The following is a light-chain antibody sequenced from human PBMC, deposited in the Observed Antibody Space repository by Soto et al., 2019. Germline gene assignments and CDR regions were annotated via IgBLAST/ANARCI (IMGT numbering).Light chain of an antibody. Sequence: DIQMTQSPSSLSASLGDRVTITCRASQSISNYLNRYRQKPGKAPKLLIYGASSLQSGVPSRFSGSGSGTDFTLTINSLQPEDSATYYCQQSYSTPYTFGQGTNLEIK. CDR1: QSISNY. J-gene: IGKJ2*01. CDR3: QQSYSTPYT. V-gene: IGKV1-39*01. CDR2: GAS.